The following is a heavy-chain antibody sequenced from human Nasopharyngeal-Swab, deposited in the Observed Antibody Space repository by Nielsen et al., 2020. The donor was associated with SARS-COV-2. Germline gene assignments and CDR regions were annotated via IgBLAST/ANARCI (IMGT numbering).Heavy chain of an antibody. CDR1: GFTFSSYA. Sequence: GGSLRLSCAASGFTFSSYAMHWVRQAPGKGLEWVAVISYDGSNKYYADSVKGRFTISRDNSKNTLYLQMNSLRAEDTAVYYCARDPLRNNWNDVDAFDIWGQGTMVTASS. J-gene: IGHJ3*02. D-gene: IGHD1-1*01. CDR3: ARDPLRNNWNDVDAFDI. CDR2: ISYDGSNK. V-gene: IGHV3-30-3*01.